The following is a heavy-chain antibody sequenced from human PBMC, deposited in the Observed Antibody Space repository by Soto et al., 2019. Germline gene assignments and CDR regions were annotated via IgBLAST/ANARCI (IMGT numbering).Heavy chain of an antibody. V-gene: IGHV3-33*01. J-gene: IGHJ6*03. Sequence: QVQLVESGGGVVQPGRSLRLSCAASEFTFSRHGMHWVRQAPGKGLQWVGVIWSDGSNEVHADSVKGRFIISRDNSKNILYLQMNSLRAEDTAVYYCARERTFGDNKHNYMDVWGTGITVTVSS. D-gene: IGHD3-10*01. CDR1: EFTFSRHG. CDR3: ARERTFGDNKHNYMDV. CDR2: IWSDGSNE.